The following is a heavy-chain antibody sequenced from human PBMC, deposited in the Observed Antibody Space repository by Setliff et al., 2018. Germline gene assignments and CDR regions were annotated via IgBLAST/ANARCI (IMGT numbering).Heavy chain of an antibody. D-gene: IGHD2-15*01. CDR1: GYIFSSYG. J-gene: IGHJ3*01. V-gene: IGHV1-18*01. CDR2: ISSYNTDIT. Sequence: ASVKVSCKASGYIFSSYGISWVRQAPGQGLQWMGWISSYNTDITNYAERFQGRITMTTDTSTSAAYMELRGLRSDDTAIYYCAISTLSICSGGSCPNVFDVWGPGTLVTVSS. CDR3: AISTLSICSGGSCPNVFDV.